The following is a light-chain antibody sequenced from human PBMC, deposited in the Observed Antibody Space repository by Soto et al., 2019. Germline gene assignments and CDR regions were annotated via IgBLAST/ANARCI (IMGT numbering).Light chain of an antibody. CDR3: QQYGSSPPIT. CDR2: GAS. J-gene: IGKJ5*01. V-gene: IGKV3-20*01. CDR1: QSVSSSY. Sequence: EIVLTQSPGTLSLYPGERATLSCRASQSVSSSYLAWYQQKPGQAPRLLIYGASSRATGIPDRFSGSGSGTDFTLTISRLEPEDFAVYYCQQYGSSPPITFGQGTRL.